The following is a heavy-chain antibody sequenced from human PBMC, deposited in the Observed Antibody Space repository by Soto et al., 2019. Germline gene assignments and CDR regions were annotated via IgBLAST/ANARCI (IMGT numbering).Heavy chain of an antibody. J-gene: IGHJ4*02. V-gene: IGHV3-48*03. CDR1: GFTFSSYE. CDR3: ARAPREWGFDY. CDR2: ISSSDSTI. Sequence: EVQLVESGGGLVQPGGSLRLSCAASGFTFSSYEMHWVRQAPGKGLEWVSYISSSDSTIYYADSVKGRFTISRDNAKNSLYLQMNSLRAEDTAVYYCARAPREWGFDYWGPGTLVTVSS. D-gene: IGHD3-3*01.